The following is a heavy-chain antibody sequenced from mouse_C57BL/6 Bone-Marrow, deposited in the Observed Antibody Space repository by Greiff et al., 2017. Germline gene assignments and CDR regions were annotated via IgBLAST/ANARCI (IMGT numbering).Heavy chain of an antibody. CDR3: ARSYDEDY. Sequence: EVRLVESGGGLVKPGGSLKLSCAASGFTFSDYGMHWVRQAPETGLEWVAYISSGSSTIYYADTVKGRFTISRDNAKNTLFLQMPSLRSEDTAMYYCARSYDEDYWGQGTTLTGAS. CDR1: GFTFSDYG. V-gene: IGHV5-17*01. CDR2: ISSGSSTI. J-gene: IGHJ2*01. D-gene: IGHD2-12*01.